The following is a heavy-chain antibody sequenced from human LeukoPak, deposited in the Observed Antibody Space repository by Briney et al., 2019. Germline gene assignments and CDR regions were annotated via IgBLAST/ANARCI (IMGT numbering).Heavy chain of an antibody. D-gene: IGHD1-26*01. CDR2: IKQDGSET. V-gene: IGHV3-7*01. CDR1: GFIFSNYW. CDR3: ARDLIVGTTIRYYFDY. Sequence: GGSLRLSCATSGFIFSNYWMSWVRQAPGKGLEWVANIKQDGSETYYVDSVKGRFTISRDDAKNSLYLQMNSLRAEDTAVYYCARDLIVGTTIRYYFDYWGQGTLVTVSS. J-gene: IGHJ4*02.